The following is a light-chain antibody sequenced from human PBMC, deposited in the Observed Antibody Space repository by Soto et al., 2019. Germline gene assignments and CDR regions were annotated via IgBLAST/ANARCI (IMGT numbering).Light chain of an antibody. CDR3: SSFSGTNTVV. CDR2: QVY. CDR1: SSDVGGYNY. J-gene: IGLJ2*01. V-gene: IGLV2-8*01. Sequence: QSALTQPPSASGSPGQSVTISCTGTSSDVGGYNYVCWYQQYPGKAPKLIISQVYKRPSGVPDRFSGSKSGNTASLTVPGLQAEDEADYYCSSFSGTNTVVFGGGTKLTVL.